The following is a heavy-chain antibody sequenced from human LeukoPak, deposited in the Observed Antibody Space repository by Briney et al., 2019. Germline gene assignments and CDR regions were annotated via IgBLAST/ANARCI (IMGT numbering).Heavy chain of an antibody. V-gene: IGHV5-51*01. CDR2: IYPGDSDT. D-gene: IGHD3-16*01. CDR1: GYRFTTYL. J-gene: IGHJ4*02. Sequence: GESLQISCQGSGYRFTTYLIGWVRQMPAKGLDWMGIIYPGDSDTKYSPSFQGQVTISADKSISTAYLQWSSLKASDTATYYCARSGLGDSRVYWGQGTLVTVSS. CDR3: ARSGLGDSRVY.